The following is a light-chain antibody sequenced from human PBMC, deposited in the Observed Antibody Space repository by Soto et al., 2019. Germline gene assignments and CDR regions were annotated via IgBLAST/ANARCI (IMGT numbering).Light chain of an antibody. J-gene: IGLJ2*01. CDR3: CSYAGGNSLV. CDR1: SSDVGASNY. Sequence: QSALTQPPSASGSPGQSVTISSTGTSSDVGASNYVSWYQQHPGKAPKLMIYDVFKRPSGVPDRFSGSKSGNTASLTVSGLQTEDEADYYCCSYAGGNSLVFCGGTKLTVL. V-gene: IGLV2-8*01. CDR2: DVF.